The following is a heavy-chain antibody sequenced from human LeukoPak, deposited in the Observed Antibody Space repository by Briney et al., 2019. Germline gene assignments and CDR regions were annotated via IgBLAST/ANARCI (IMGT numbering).Heavy chain of an antibody. J-gene: IGHJ4*02. CDR1: GFTFNNYG. Sequence: PGGSLRLSCAASGFTFNNYGMHWVRQAPGKGLEWVAIISYDGSNTYYADSVKGRFTISRDNAKNSLYLQMNSLRVEDTAVFYCAREANLGYCSGGSCYPDYWDQGTLVTVSS. CDR2: ISYDGSNT. CDR3: AREANLGYCSGGSCYPDY. D-gene: IGHD2-15*01. V-gene: IGHV3-30*03.